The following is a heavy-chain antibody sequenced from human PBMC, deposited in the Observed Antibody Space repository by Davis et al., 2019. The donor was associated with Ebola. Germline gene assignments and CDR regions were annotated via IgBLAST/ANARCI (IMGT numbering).Heavy chain of an antibody. CDR3: ARDNGWNYCVH. D-gene: IGHD6-19*01. CDR2: INEDGSQK. V-gene: IGHV3-7*01. Sequence: PGGSLRLSCVASGFTFGNYWMTWVRQAPGKGLEWVANINEDGSQKNYVDSVKGRFTISRDNAKNSLYLQIDSLRGDDTAVYFCARDNGWNYCVHWGQGTLVSVSS. J-gene: IGHJ4*02. CDR1: GFTFGNYW.